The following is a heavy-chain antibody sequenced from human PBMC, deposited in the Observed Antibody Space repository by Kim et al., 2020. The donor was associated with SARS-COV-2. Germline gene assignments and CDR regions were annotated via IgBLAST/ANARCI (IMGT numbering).Heavy chain of an antibody. CDR3: ARRGYYDSDGYYGVFD. CDR2: VWYDGSDT. J-gene: IGHJ4*01. Sequence: GGSLRLSCAASGFTFTRYGMHWVRQAPGKGLEWVALVWYDGSDTYYADSVKGRFTISRDNSNNTLYLQMNSLRPEDTAVYYCARRGYYDSDGYYGVFD. D-gene: IGHD3-22*01. CDR1: GFTFTRYG. V-gene: IGHV3-33*01.